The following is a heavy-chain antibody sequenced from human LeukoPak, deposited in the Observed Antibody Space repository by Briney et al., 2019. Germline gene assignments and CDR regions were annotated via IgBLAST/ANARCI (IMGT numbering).Heavy chain of an antibody. Sequence: GGSLRLSCAASGFSFSTYDMSWVRQAPGKGLEWVSSISGSGDTTYYADSVKGRFTVSRDNSKNTLYLQMDSLRAEDTAVYYCAKQRAAGLFDYWGQGTLVTVSS. CDR3: AKQRAAGLFDY. D-gene: IGHD6-13*01. V-gene: IGHV3-23*01. CDR1: GFSFSTYD. J-gene: IGHJ4*02. CDR2: ISGSGDTT.